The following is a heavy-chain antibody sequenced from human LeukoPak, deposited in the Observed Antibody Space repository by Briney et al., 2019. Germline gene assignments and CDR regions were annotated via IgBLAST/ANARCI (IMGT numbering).Heavy chain of an antibody. D-gene: IGHD4-17*01. Sequence: PGGSLRLSCAASGFTFNDHAMSWVRQAPGKGLEWVSTISGSGGRTYYTDSVKGRFTISRDNSKNTLYLQMNSLRGEDTAVYYCAKHQQVYGDSLMDVWGQGTMVTVSS. CDR2: ISGSGGRT. V-gene: IGHV3-23*01. CDR3: AKHQQVYGDSLMDV. CDR1: GFTFNDHA. J-gene: IGHJ6*02.